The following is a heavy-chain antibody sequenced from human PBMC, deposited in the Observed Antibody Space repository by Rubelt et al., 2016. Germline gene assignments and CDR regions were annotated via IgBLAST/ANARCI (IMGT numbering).Heavy chain of an antibody. CDR1: RFTFSSYG. CDR2: IWYDGSNK. D-gene: IGHD1-26*01. J-gene: IGHJ4*02. Sequence: GGVVQPGRSLRLSCAASRFTFSSYGMHWVRQAPGKGLEWVAVIWYDGSNKYYADSVKGRFPISRDNSKNTLYLQMNSLRAEDTAVYYCARGGMGGSTGYFDYWGQGTLVTVSS. CDR3: ARGGMGGSTGYFDY. V-gene: IGHV3-33*01.